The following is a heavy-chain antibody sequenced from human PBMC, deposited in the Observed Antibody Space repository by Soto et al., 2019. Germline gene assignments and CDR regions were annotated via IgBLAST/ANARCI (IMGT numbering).Heavy chain of an antibody. CDR1: GFTFSSYG. Sequence: QVQLVESGGGVVQPGGSLRLSCAASGFTFSSYGMHWVRQAPGKGLEWVAVISYDGSNKYYVDYEKGRFTISRDNSKNTLYLQMNSLRAEDTAVYYCVKDKYSSGWYIRDHHLDNWGQGTLVTVSS. J-gene: IGHJ4*02. CDR2: ISYDGSNK. D-gene: IGHD6-19*01. V-gene: IGHV3-30*18. CDR3: VKDKYSSGWYIRDHHLDN.